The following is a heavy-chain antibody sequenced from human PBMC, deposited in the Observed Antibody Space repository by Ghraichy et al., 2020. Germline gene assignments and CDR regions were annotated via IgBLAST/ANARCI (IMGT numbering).Heavy chain of an antibody. J-gene: IGHJ4*02. CDR2: FSSGGST. Sequence: GGSLRLSCVASGFTVSSSYMSWVRQAPGKGLEWVSVFSSGGSTYYADSVKGRFTISRDNSKNTVYLQMNSLRAEDTAVYYCARGIATTGTFFDYWGQGTLVTVSS. CDR3: ARGIATTGTFFDY. V-gene: IGHV3-53*01. D-gene: IGHD6-13*01. CDR1: GFTVSSSY.